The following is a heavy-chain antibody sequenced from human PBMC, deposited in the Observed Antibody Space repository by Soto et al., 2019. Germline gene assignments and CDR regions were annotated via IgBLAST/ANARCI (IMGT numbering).Heavy chain of an antibody. CDR3: AKDSSGWYGRRYYFDY. D-gene: IGHD6-19*01. J-gene: IGHJ4*02. CDR1: GFTFSSYA. V-gene: IGHV3-23*01. Sequence: EVQLLESGGGLVQPGGSLRLSCAASGFTFSSYAMSWVRQAPGKGLEWVSAISGSGGSTYYADSVKGRFTISRDNSKNTLYLQMNSLRAEDTAVYYCAKDSSGWYGRRYYFDYWGQGTLVTVSS. CDR2: ISGSGGST.